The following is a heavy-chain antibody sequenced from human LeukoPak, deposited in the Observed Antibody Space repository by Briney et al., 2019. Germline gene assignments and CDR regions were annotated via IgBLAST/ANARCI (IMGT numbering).Heavy chain of an antibody. D-gene: IGHD4-17*01. Sequence: GGSLRLSCAASEFTFSSYWMSWVRQAPGKGLEWVANIKQDGGQIYYLDSVKGRFTVSRDNAKNSLYLQMNSLRAEETAVYYCARLGARQMLEYWGQGTLVTVSS. V-gene: IGHV3-7*01. J-gene: IGHJ4*02. CDR1: EFTFSSYW. CDR2: IKQDGGQI. CDR3: ARLGARQMLEY.